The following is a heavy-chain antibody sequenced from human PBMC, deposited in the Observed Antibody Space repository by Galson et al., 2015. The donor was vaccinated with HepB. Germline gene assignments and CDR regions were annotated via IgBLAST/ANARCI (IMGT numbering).Heavy chain of an antibody. Sequence: QSGAEVKKPGESLKISCKGSGYSFTDYWIGWVRQMPGKGLEWMGIIYPSDSNTRYSPSFQGQVTMSADKSISTAYLQWSSLKASDPDMYYCARGYSRSPPGFDYWGQGTLVTVSS. CDR3: ARGYSRSPPGFDY. CDR2: IYPSDSNT. D-gene: IGHD1-26*01. J-gene: IGHJ4*02. V-gene: IGHV5-51*01. CDR1: GYSFTDYW.